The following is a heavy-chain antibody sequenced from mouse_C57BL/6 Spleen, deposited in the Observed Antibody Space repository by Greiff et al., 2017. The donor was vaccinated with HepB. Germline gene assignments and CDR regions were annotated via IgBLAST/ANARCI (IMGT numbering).Heavy chain of an antibody. V-gene: IGHV1-22*01. D-gene: IGHD3-2*02. CDR2: INPNNGGT. Sequence: VQLQQSGPELVKPGASVKMSCKASGYTFTDYNMHWVKQSHGKSLEWIGYINPNNGGTSYNQKFKGKATSTVNKSSSTAYMELRSLTSEDSAVYYCARGGSSGYVGFDYWGQGTTLTVSS. J-gene: IGHJ2*01. CDR3: ARGGSSGYVGFDY. CDR1: GYTFTDYN.